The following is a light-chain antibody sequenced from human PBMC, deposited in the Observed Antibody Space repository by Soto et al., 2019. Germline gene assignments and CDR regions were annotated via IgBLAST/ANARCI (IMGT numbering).Light chain of an antibody. CDR3: QQYENRPYT. J-gene: IGKJ3*01. Sequence: DIQMTQSPSSLSASIGDRASFTYQASQDISKFLNWYQHKPGQAPSLLIYDASKSHFGVPSRFSGSGSGTDFTFTISSLQPEDNATYYCQQYENRPYTFGPGTKVDVK. CDR1: QDISKF. CDR2: DAS. V-gene: IGKV1-33*01.